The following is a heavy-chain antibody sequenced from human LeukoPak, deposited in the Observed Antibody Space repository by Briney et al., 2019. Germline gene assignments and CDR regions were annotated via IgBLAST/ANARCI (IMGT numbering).Heavy chain of an antibody. CDR3: AKNPFLGSCSGGSCLGY. Sequence: GGSLRLSCAASGFTFSSYAMSWVRQAPGKGLEWVSAISCIGGSTYYADSVKGRFTISRDNSKNTLYLQMHSLRAEDTAVYYCAKNPFLGSCSGGSCLGYWGQGTLVTVSS. D-gene: IGHD2-15*01. J-gene: IGHJ4*02. CDR1: GFTFSSYA. CDR2: ISCIGGST. V-gene: IGHV3-23*01.